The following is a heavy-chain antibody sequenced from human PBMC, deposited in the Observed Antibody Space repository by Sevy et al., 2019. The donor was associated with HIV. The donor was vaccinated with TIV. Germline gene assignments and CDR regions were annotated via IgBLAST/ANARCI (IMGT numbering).Heavy chain of an antibody. CDR3: AKVTYPNYYDSSGYYDY. CDR1: GFTFDDYA. J-gene: IGHJ4*02. CDR2: ISWNGGSI. D-gene: IGHD3-22*01. V-gene: IGHV3-9*01. Sequence: GGSLRLSCAASGFTFDDYAMHWVRQAPGKGLEWVSGISWNGGSIGYADSVKGRFTISRDNAKNSLYLQMNSLRAEDTALYYCAKVTYPNYYDSSGYYDYWGQGTLVTVSS.